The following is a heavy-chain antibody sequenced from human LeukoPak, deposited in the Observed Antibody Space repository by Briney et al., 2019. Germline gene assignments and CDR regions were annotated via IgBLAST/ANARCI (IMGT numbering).Heavy chain of an antibody. CDR3: ATETNGRHYDY. V-gene: IGHV3-21*06. J-gene: IGHJ4*02. CDR2: IGPTGSDR. CDR1: GLTFSTSG. D-gene: IGHD1-14*01. Sequence: GGSLRLSCTASGLTFSTSGFNWVRQAPGKGLGWVASIGPTGSDRYHADSIKGRFTISRDNANNFLYLQMNSLRAEDTAVYYCATETNGRHYDYWGQGTLLTVSS.